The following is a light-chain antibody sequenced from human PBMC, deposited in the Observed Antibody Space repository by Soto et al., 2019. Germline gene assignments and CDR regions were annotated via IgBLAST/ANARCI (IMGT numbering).Light chain of an antibody. Sequence: EIGLTQSPRTLSLSPGERATLSCRASQSVSSSYLAWYQQKPGQAPRLLIYGASSRATAIPDRFSGSGSGTDFTLTISRLEPEDFAVYYCQQYGSSSITFGQGTRWRL. V-gene: IGKV3-20*01. CDR3: QQYGSSSIT. CDR1: QSVSSSY. J-gene: IGKJ5*01. CDR2: GAS.